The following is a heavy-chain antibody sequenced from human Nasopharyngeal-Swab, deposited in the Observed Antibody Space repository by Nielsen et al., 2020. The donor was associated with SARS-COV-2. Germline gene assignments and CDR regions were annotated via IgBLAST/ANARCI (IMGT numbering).Heavy chain of an antibody. Sequence: ASVKVSCKASGYTFTGYYMHWVRQAPGQGLEWMGRINPNSGGTNYAQKFQGRVTMTRDTSISTAYMELSRLRSDDTAVYYCARGGIVLMVYAISAQTWFDPWGQGTLVTVSS. CDR1: GYTFTGYY. V-gene: IGHV1-2*06. D-gene: IGHD2-8*01. CDR2: INPNSGGT. CDR3: ARGGIVLMVYAISAQTWFDP. J-gene: IGHJ5*02.